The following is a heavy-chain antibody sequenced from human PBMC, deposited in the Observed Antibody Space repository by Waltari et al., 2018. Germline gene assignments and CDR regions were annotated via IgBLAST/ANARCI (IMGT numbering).Heavy chain of an antibody. CDR2: IYPGDSDT. CDR3: ARLSVNVLRFLEWATYGMDV. D-gene: IGHD3-3*01. CDR1: GYSFTSNW. V-gene: IGHV5-51*01. Sequence: EVQLVQSGAEVKKPGESLKSSCKGSGYSFTSNWIGRVRKMAGKGLAWMGIIYPGDSDTRYSPSFQGQVTISADKSISTAYLQWSSLKASDTAMYYCARLSVNVLRFLEWATYGMDVWGQGTTVTVSS. J-gene: IGHJ6*02.